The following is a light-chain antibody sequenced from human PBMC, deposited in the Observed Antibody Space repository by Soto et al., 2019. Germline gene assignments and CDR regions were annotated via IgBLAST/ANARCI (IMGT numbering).Light chain of an antibody. CDR2: GAS. CDR1: QSVSNNY. Sequence: EIVLTHSRVALSRARFERCTRWLRSIQSVSNNYLAWYQQKPGQAPRLLIYGASNRATGIPDRFSGSGSGTDFTLTISRLEPEDFAVYFCQQHGSSPWTFGQGTKVDIK. CDR3: QQHGSSPWT. J-gene: IGKJ1*01. V-gene: IGKV3-20*01.